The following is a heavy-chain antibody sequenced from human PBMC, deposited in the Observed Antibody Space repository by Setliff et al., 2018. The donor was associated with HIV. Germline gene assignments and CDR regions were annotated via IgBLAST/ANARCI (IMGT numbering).Heavy chain of an antibody. Sequence: SGGSLRLSCAVSGFTFSSYSMNWVRQAPGKGLEWVSPISSSSDYIYYADSVEGRFIISRDNAKNSLYLQMNSLRAEDTAVYYCARDFRIQLWLRSPFDYWGQGTLVTVS. CDR1: GFTFSSYS. D-gene: IGHD5-18*01. V-gene: IGHV3-21*01. J-gene: IGHJ4*02. CDR2: ISSSSDYI. CDR3: ARDFRIQLWLRSPFDY.